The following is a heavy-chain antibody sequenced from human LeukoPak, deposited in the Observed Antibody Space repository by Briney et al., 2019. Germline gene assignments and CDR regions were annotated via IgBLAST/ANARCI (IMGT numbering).Heavy chain of an antibody. CDR2: IYHSGST. CDR1: GGSISSGGYS. J-gene: IGHJ4*02. D-gene: IGHD3-10*01. Sequence: TSQTLSLTCAVSGGSISSGGYSWSWIRQPPGKGLEWIGYIYHSGSTYYNPSLKSRVTISLDRSKYQFSLKLSSVTAADTAVYYGTRGSGSYSGNWGQGTLVTVSS. V-gene: IGHV4-30-2*01. CDR3: TRGSGSYSGN.